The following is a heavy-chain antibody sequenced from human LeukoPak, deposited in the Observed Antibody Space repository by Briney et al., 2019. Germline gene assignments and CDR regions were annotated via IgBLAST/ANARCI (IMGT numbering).Heavy chain of an antibody. CDR1: GYSFTSYW. V-gene: IGHV5-51*01. J-gene: IGHJ3*02. Sequence: GESLKISCKGSGYSFTSYWIGWVRQMPGKGLEWMGIIYPGDSDTRYSPSFQGQVTISADKSISTAYLQWSSLKASDTAMYYCARQGVYSSGWCDAFDIWGQGTMVTVSS. CDR3: ARQGVYSSGWCDAFDI. D-gene: IGHD6-19*01. CDR2: IYPGDSDT.